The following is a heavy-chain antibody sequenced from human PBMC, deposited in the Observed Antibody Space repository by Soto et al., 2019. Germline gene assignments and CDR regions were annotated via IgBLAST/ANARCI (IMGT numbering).Heavy chain of an antibody. J-gene: IGHJ4*02. V-gene: IGHV1-69*02. Sequence: QVQLVQSGAEVKKPGSSVKVSCKASGGTFSSYTISWVRQAPEQGLEWMGRIIPILGIANYAQKFQGRVTITADKSTSTAYMELSSQRSEDTAVYYCASSGGGYRGYEIDYWGQGTLVTVSS. CDR1: GGTFSSYT. D-gene: IGHD5-12*01. CDR2: IIPILGIA. CDR3: ASSGGGYRGYEIDY.